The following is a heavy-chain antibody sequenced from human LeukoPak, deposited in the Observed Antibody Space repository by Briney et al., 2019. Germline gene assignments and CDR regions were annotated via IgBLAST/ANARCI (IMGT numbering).Heavy chain of an antibody. CDR2: ITPVINTA. V-gene: IGHV1-69*08. J-gene: IGHJ5*02. Sequence: ASVKVSCKTSGCTFLSHTFSWVRQAPGQGLEWMGKITPVINTANYAQTFQGRVSIYADRYTTTVYMDLSGLRPDDTAVYYCARVNLRGSNYNWFDPWGQGTLVTVAS. D-gene: IGHD1-26*01. CDR3: ARVNLRGSNYNWFDP. CDR1: GCTFLSHT.